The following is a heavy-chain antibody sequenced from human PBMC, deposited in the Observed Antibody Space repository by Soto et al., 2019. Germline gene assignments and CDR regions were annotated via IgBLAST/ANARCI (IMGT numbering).Heavy chain of an antibody. D-gene: IGHD3-16*01. J-gene: IGHJ5*02. CDR2: ISAYNGNT. V-gene: IGHV1-18*01. Sequence: VASVTVSCKASGYTFTSYGISWVRQAHGQGLEWMGWISAYNGNTNYAQKLQGRVTMTTDTSTSTAYMELRSLRSDDTAVYYCARAKSKFGESRNNWFDPWGQGTLVTVSS. CDR1: GYTFTSYG. CDR3: ARAKSKFGESRNNWFDP.